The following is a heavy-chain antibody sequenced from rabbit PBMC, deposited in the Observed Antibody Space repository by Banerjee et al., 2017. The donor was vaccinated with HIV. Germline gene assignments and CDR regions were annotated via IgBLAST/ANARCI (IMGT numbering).Heavy chain of an antibody. Sequence: QSLEESGGDLVKPGASLTLTCTASGFSFSSNYYMCWVRQAPGKGLEWIACIYAGSSGSTYYASWAKGRFTISKTSSTTVTLQMTGLTAADTATYFCARGGSSAYKLWGPGTLVTVS. D-gene: IGHD1-1*01. V-gene: IGHV1S40*01. J-gene: IGHJ6*01. CDR2: IYAGSSGST. CDR1: GFSFSSNYY. CDR3: ARGGSSAYKL.